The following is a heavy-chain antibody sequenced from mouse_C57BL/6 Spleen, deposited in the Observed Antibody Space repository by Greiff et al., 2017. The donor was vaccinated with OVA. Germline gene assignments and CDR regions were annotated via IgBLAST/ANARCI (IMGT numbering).Heavy chain of an antibody. D-gene: IGHD2-5*01. V-gene: IGHV1-26*01. CDR2: INPNNGTT. CDR1: GYTFTDYY. Sequence: VQLQQSGPELVKPGASVKISCKASGYTFTDYYMNWVKQSHGKSLEWIGDINPNNGTTSYNQKFKGKATLTVDQSSSTAYMQLNSLTSEDSAVYYCARALYSNYAMDYWGQGTSVTVSS. CDR3: ARALYSNYAMDY. J-gene: IGHJ4*01.